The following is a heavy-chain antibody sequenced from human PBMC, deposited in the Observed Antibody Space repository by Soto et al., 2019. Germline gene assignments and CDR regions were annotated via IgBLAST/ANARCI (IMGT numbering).Heavy chain of an antibody. D-gene: IGHD6-19*01. CDR3: ARGRFPSGWYVKRDYYYGMDV. CDR2: INPNSGGT. CDR1: GYTFTGYY. J-gene: IGHJ6*02. Sequence: QVQLVQSGAEVKKPGASVKVSCKASGYTFTGYYMHWVRQAPGQGLEWMGWINPNSGGTNYAQKFQGWVTMTRDTSISTAYMELSRLRSDDTAVYYCARGRFPSGWYVKRDYYYGMDVWGQGTTVTVSS. V-gene: IGHV1-2*04.